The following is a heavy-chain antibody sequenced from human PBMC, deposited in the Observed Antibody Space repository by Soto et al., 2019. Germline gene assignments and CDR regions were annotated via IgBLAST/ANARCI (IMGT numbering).Heavy chain of an antibody. J-gene: IGHJ4*02. CDR3: ARHWDALDS. D-gene: IGHD7-27*01. V-gene: IGHV3-30-3*01. CDR1: GFSFSGYD. Sequence: QVQLVESGGGVVQPGRSLRLSCAASGFSFSGYDMHWVRQAPGKGLEWVAGMDYEETNKYYADSVQGRFTISRDNSNNTLYLEMNTLRPEDTALYYWARHWDALDSCSQGTLVSVAS. CDR2: MDYEETNK.